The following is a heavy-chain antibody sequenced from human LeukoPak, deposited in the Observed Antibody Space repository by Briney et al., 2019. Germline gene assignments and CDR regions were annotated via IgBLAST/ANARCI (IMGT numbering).Heavy chain of an antibody. D-gene: IGHD2-21*01. CDR3: ARRGDKAGLFDY. V-gene: IGHV4-59*12. CDR1: GGSISSYY. J-gene: IGHJ4*02. Sequence: SETLSLTCTVSGGSISSYYWSWIRRPPGKGLEWIGYIYYSGSTNYNPSLKSRVTISVDESKNQFSLKLSSVTAADTAVYYCARRGDKAGLFDYWGQGTLVTVSS. CDR2: IYYSGST.